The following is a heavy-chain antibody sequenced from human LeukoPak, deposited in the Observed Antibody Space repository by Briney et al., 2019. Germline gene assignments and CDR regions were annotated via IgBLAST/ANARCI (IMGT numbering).Heavy chain of an antibody. D-gene: IGHD5-24*01. CDR1: GYTFTGNY. CDR2: INPNSGGT. Sequence: ASVKVSCKASGYTFTGNYMHWVRQAPGQGLEWMGWINPNSGGTNYAQKFQGWVTMTRDTSISTAYMELSRLRSDDTAVYYCARAGTVEMTPLDYWGQGTLVTVSS. V-gene: IGHV1-2*04. J-gene: IGHJ4*02. CDR3: ARAGTVEMTPLDY.